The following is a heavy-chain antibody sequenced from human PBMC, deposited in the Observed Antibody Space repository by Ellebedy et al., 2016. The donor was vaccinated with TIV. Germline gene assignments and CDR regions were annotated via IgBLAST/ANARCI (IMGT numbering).Heavy chain of an antibody. Sequence: GESLKISXAASGFTFSSYSMNWVRQAPGKGLEWVSSISSSSSTIYYADSVKGRFTISRDNAKNSLYLQMNSLRAEDTAVYYCARDMDRAVAGTYGTDYWGQGTLVTVSS. V-gene: IGHV3-48*01. J-gene: IGHJ4*02. CDR2: ISSSSSTI. CDR1: GFTFSSYS. D-gene: IGHD6-19*01. CDR3: ARDMDRAVAGTYGTDY.